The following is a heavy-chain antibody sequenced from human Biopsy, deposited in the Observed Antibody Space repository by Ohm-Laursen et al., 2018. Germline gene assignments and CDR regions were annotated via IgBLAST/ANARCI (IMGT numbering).Heavy chain of an antibody. Sequence: SLRLSCAASGFAFSSYAMNWVRQAPGKGLECVSAITVSADTTYYADSVRGRFTVSRDNSQNTLYLQMNSLRAEDTAVYYCARDQRGPSLLEAKLTPNYFDYWGRGSLVTVSS. CDR3: ARDQRGPSLLEAKLTPNYFDY. CDR1: GFAFSSYA. V-gene: IGHV3-23*01. D-gene: IGHD1-1*01. J-gene: IGHJ4*02. CDR2: ITVSADTT.